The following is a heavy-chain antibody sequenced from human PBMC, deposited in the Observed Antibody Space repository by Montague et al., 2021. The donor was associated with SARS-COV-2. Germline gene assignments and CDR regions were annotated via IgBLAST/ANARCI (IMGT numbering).Heavy chain of an antibody. D-gene: IGHD3-22*01. CDR1: VGSISSNNCY. Sequence: SETLSLTCTVSVGSISSNNCYWGWIRQPPGKALEWVGSIYYSGSTXYNPSLKSRVTMSVDTSENQFSLKLSSVIAADTAVYYCARDGFYYDRSGPSNIDYWGQGTLVTVSS. J-gene: IGHJ4*02. CDR2: IYYSGST. CDR3: ARDGFYYDRSGPSNIDY. V-gene: IGHV4-39*07.